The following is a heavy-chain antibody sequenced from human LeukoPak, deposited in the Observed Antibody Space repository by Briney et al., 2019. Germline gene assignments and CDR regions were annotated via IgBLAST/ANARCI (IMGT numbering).Heavy chain of an antibody. D-gene: IGHD3-22*01. V-gene: IGHV4-4*02. Sequence: PSGTLSLTCAVSGGSISNSNWWSWVRQPPGKGLEWIGEIYHSGNTNYNPSLKSRVTITVDTSKYQFSLELNSVTAADTALYFCTTLYYYDTTGYSWRGFDYWGQGALVTVSS. CDR2: IYHSGNT. CDR1: GGSISNSNW. J-gene: IGHJ4*02. CDR3: TTLYYYDTTGYSWRGFDY.